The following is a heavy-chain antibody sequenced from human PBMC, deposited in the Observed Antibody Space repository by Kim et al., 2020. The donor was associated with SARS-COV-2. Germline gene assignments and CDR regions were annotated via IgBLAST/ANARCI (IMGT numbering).Heavy chain of an antibody. Sequence: GGSLRLSCAASGFTFSDYRMSWVRQSPGKGLEWVANIKQDGSEKYYVDSVKARFSISRDNAKNSLNLQMNSLRAEDTAVYYCTRAPTGDYWGQGTLVTVSS. CDR3: TRAPTGDY. V-gene: IGHV3-7*03. CDR2: IKQDGSEK. D-gene: IGHD3-10*01. J-gene: IGHJ4*02. CDR1: GFTFSDYR.